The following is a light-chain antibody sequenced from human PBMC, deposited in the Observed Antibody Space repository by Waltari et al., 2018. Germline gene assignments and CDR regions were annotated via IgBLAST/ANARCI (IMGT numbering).Light chain of an antibody. CDR3: QQYDISPLT. CDR1: QTVRTTY. CDR2: GSY. V-gene: IGKV3-20*01. Sequence: MVLTQSPGTLSLSPGERATLSCRASQTVRTTYLAWYQQKPGQAPTLLIYGSYSRATGVPDRFSGSGSWTDFSLTISSLEPEDFAVYYCQQYDISPLTFGGGTKVEIK. J-gene: IGKJ4*01.